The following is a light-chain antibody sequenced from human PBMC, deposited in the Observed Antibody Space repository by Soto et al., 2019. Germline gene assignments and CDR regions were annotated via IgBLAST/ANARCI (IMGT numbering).Light chain of an antibody. Sequence: SYELTQPPSVSVSPGQTVSITCSGDKLGDKYASWYQQKPGQSPVLVIYQDTKRPSGIPERFSGSNSGNTATLTISGTQAMDEADYYCQAWASSTAGVFGGGTKVTVL. CDR2: QDT. J-gene: IGLJ2*01. CDR3: QAWASSTAGV. V-gene: IGLV3-1*01. CDR1: KLGDKY.